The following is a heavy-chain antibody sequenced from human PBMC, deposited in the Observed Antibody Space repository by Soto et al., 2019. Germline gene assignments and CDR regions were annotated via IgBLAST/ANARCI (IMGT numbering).Heavy chain of an antibody. D-gene: IGHD3-22*01. CDR2: IYSGGSA. V-gene: IGHV3-53*02. CDR3: ARDYSSSRYYGMDV. Sequence: EVQLVETGGGLIQPGGSLRLSCAASGFTVSSNYMSWVRQAPGKGLGWVSVIYSGGSAYYADSVKGRFTISRDNSKNTLYLQMNSLRAEDTAVYYCARDYSSSRYYGMDVWGQGTTVTVSS. J-gene: IGHJ6*02. CDR1: GFTVSSNY.